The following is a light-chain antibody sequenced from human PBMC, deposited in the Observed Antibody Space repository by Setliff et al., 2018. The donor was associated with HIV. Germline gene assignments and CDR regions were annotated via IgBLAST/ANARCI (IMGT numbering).Light chain of an antibody. Sequence: SYELTQPPSVSVAPGKTARITCGGNNIGSKSVHWYQLKPGQAPVPVIYYDSDRPSGIPERFSGSNSVNTATLTISRVEAGDEADYFCQVWDGSSDHWVFGGGTQLTVL. CDR1: NIGSKS. CDR3: QVWDGSSDHWV. V-gene: IGLV3-21*04. CDR2: YDS. J-gene: IGLJ3*02.